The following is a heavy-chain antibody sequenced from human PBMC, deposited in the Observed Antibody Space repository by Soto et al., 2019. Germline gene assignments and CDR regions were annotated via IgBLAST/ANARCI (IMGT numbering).Heavy chain of an antibody. CDR1: GWKFTNYL. V-gene: IGHV5-51*01. CDR3: ARLGIAVAGTYGMDV. D-gene: IGHD6-19*01. CDR2: IYPDDSDT. Sequence: GESLKISCKGSGWKFTNYLIGWVRQMPGKGLEWMGIIYPDDSDTRYSPSFQGQVTISADKSISTAYLQWSSLKASDTAMYYCARLGIAVAGTYGMDVWGQGTTVTVSS. J-gene: IGHJ6*02.